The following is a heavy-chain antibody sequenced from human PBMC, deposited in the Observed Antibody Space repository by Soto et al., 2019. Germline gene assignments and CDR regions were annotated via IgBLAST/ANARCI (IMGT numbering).Heavy chain of an antibody. CDR3: AKHRQLYSSSPIVN. CDR1: GFSFTRQA. Sequence: EVTLLESGGGLGQPGGSQRLSCVVSGFSFTRQAMSWVRQAPGKGVEWVSVISGSGGGISYADSVRGRFTISRDNSKNTLYLQMDSLRADDTAIYYCAKHRQLYSSSPIVNWGQGTLVSVSS. V-gene: IGHV3-23*01. J-gene: IGHJ4*02. CDR2: ISGSGGGI. D-gene: IGHD6-6*01.